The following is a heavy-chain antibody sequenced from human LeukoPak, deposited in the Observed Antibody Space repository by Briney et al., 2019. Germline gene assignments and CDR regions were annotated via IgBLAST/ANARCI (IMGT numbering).Heavy chain of an antibody. CDR3: LWDDTASGDY. V-gene: IGHV3-15*01. CDR1: GFTFSNAW. CDR2: IKSRISGGTT. Sequence: GSLRLSCAASGFTFSNAWISWVRQASGKGLEWVGRIKSRISGGTTDYAAPVKGRFTISRDDSKNTLYLQMNSLKTEDTAVYYCLWDDTASGDYWGQGTLVTVSS. D-gene: IGHD1-26*01. J-gene: IGHJ4*02.